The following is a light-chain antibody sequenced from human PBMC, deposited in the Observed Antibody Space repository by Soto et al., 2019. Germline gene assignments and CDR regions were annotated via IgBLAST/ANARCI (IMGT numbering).Light chain of an antibody. CDR2: DVS. Sequence: QSALTQPAAVSGSPGQSITISCTGTSRDVGAFDFVSWYQQHPGEAPKLLIYDVSNRPSGVSNRFSGSKSGNTASLTISGLQAEDEADYYCSSYTSTNVYVFATGTKLTVL. V-gene: IGLV2-14*01. J-gene: IGLJ1*01. CDR3: SSYTSTNVYV. CDR1: SRDVGAFDF.